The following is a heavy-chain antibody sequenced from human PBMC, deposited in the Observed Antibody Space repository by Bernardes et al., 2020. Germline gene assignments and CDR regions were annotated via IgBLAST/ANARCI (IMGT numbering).Heavy chain of an antibody. Sequence: GGSLRLSCAASGFTFSSYAMSWVRQAPGKGLEWVSAISGSGGGSTYYADSVKGRFTISRDISKNTLFLRMNSLRAEDTAVYYCAKVEGPGYYYFDLWGRGTLVTVSS. J-gene: IGHJ2*01. CDR3: AKVEGPGYYYFDL. CDR2: ISGSGGGST. V-gene: IGHV3-23*01. CDR1: GFTFSSYA.